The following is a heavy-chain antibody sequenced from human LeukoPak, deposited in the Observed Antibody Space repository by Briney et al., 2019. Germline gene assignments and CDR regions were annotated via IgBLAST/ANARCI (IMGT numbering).Heavy chain of an antibody. CDR2: IDIDGTGT. CDR3: GTVFDH. J-gene: IGHJ4*02. Sequence: GGSLRLSCAASGFTFTNYWMHWVRQAPGEGLVWVSRIDIDGTGTSYADSVKGRFTISRDNAKNTVSLQMNSLKAEDTAVYYCGTVFDHWGPGILVTVSS. V-gene: IGHV3-74*01. CDR1: GFTFTNYW.